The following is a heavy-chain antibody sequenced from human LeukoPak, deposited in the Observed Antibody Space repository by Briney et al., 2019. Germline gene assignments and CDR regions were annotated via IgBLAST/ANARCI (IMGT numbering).Heavy chain of an antibody. V-gene: IGHV3-21*01. CDR3: AREEGGKLGIDYYFDY. J-gene: IGHJ4*02. CDR2: ISTSSIYI. CDR1: GFTFSSYS. D-gene: IGHD7-27*01. Sequence: GGSLRLSCAASGFTFSSYSMNWVRQAPGKGLEWVSSISTSSIYIYYTDSVKGRFTISRDNAKNSLYLQMNSLRAEDTAVYYCAREEGGKLGIDYYFDYWGQGTLVTVS.